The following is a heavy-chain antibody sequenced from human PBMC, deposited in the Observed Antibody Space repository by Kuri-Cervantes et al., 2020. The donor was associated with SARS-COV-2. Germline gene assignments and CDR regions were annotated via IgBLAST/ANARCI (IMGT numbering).Heavy chain of an antibody. D-gene: IGHD5-12*01. CDR1: GFTFSSYW. V-gene: IGHV3-7*01. CDR3: ARVLGAYDYCDY. CDR2: IKQDGSEK. Sequence: GGSLRLSCAASGFTFSSYWMSWVRQAPGKGLEWVANIKQDGSEKYYVDFMKGRFTISRDNAKNSLYLQMNSLRAEDTAVYYCARVLGAYDYCDYWGQGTLVTVSS. J-gene: IGHJ4*02.